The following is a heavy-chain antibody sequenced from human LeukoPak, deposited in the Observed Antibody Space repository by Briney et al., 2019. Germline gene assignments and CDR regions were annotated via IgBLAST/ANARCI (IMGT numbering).Heavy chain of an antibody. CDR3: ARDHQLALDP. CDR1: GFTFSSYA. CDR2: ISSNGGST. J-gene: IGHJ5*02. Sequence: PGGSLRLSCAASGFTFSSYAMHWVRQAPGKGLEYVSAISSNGGSTYYANSVKGRFTISRDNSKNTLYLQMGSLRAEDMAVYYCARDHQLALDPWGQGTLVTVSS. D-gene: IGHD2-2*01. V-gene: IGHV3-64*01.